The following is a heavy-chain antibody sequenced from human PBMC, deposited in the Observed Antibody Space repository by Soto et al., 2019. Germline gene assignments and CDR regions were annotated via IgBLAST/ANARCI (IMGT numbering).Heavy chain of an antibody. J-gene: IGHJ4*02. V-gene: IGHV1-69*13. D-gene: IGHD3-9*01. CDR3: ARFRYDILTGSPYYFDY. CDR1: GGTFSSYA. Sequence: SVKVSCKASGGTFSSYAISWVRQAPGQGLEWMGGIIPIFGTANYAQKFQGRVTITADESTSTAYMELSSLGSEDTAVYYCARFRYDILTGSPYYFDYWGQGTLVTVSS. CDR2: IIPIFGTA.